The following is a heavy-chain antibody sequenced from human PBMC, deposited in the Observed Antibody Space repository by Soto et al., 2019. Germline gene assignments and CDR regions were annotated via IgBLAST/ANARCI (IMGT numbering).Heavy chain of an antibody. CDR1: GYNFANFW. V-gene: IGHV5-51*01. CDR3: AAGYSTGLDAFDI. D-gene: IGHD2-8*02. Sequence: GESLKISCKGSGYNFANFWIGWVRQMPGKGLEWMGMIFPGDSDTKNSPSLEGQITMSVDKSDSSAYLQWRSLKASDTAIYYCAAGYSTGLDAFDIWGQGTMVTVAS. CDR2: IFPGDSDT. J-gene: IGHJ3*02.